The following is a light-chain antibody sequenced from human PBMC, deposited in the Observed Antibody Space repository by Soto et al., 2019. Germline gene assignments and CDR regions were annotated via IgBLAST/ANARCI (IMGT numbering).Light chain of an antibody. V-gene: IGKV3-11*01. CDR1: QSVGSY. CDR3: LQRRLWLN. CDR2: EAS. Sequence: EIVLTQSPATLSLSPGERATLSCRASQSVGSYLAWYQQKPGQAPRLLIYEASIRATGIPARFTGSGSGTDFTLTISSLEPEDFAIYYCLQRRLWLNFGGGTKVEIK. J-gene: IGKJ4*01.